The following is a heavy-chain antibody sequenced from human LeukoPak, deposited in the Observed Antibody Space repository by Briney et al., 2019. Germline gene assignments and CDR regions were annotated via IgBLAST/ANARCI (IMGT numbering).Heavy chain of an antibody. CDR1: GFTVSSNY. J-gene: IGHJ4*02. Sequence: GGSLRLSCAASGFTVSSNYMSWVRQAPGKGLEWVSVIYSGGSTYYADSVKGRFTISRDNSKNTLYLRMNSLRAEDTAVYYCARDPGVASYFDYWGQGTLVTVSS. CDR3: ARDPGVASYFDY. V-gene: IGHV3-53*01. CDR2: IYSGGST.